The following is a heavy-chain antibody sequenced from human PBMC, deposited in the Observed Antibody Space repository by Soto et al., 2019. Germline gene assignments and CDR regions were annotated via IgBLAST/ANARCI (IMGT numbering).Heavy chain of an antibody. V-gene: IGHV3-23*01. Sequence: HPGGSLRLSCAASGFTFSSYAMSWVRQAPGKGLEWVSVISNSGGSTYNADSVKGRFTISRDNSKNTLYLQMNSLRAEDTAVYYCANPKGRSALRTSLDWFDPWGQGTLVTVSS. CDR1: GFTFSSYA. CDR3: ANPKGRSALRTSLDWFDP. D-gene: IGHD4-17*01. CDR2: ISNSGGST. J-gene: IGHJ5*02.